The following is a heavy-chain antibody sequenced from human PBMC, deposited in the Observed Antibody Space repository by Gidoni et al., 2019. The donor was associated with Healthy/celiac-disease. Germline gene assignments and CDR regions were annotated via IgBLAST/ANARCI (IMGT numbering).Heavy chain of an antibody. D-gene: IGHD6-19*01. CDR1: GFTFSNAW. CDR3: TTKAGIAVAGNAVDY. V-gene: IGHV3-15*01. J-gene: IGHJ4*02. CDR2: IKSKTDSGTT. Sequence: ELQLVESGGGLVMPGVSLSLSCAASGFTFSNAWMSWVRQAPGKGLEWVGRIKSKTDSGTTDNAEPVKGRFTISRDDSKNTLYLQMNRLKTEDTDVYYCTTKAGIAVAGNAVDYWGQGTLVTVSS.